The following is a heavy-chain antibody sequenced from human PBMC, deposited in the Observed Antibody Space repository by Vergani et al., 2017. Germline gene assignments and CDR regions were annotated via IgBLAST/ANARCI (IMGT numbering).Heavy chain of an antibody. CDR3: ARFSTVTTEADYYYYMDV. J-gene: IGHJ6*03. Sequence: QVQLQQWGAGLLKPSETLSLTCAVYGGSFSGYYWSWIRQPPGKGLEWIGEINHSGSTNYNPSLKSRVTISVDTSKNQFSLKLSSVTAADTAVYYCARFSTVTTEADYYYYMDVWGKGTTVTVSS. D-gene: IGHD4-17*01. CDR2: INHSGST. V-gene: IGHV4-34*01. CDR1: GGSFSGYY.